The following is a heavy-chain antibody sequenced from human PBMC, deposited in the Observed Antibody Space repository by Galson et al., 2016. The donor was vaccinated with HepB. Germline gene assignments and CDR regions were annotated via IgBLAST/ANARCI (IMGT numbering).Heavy chain of an antibody. CDR2: IYLADSDA. CDR1: GENRTNYW. Sequence: QSGAEVKKPGESLQISCSVSGENRTNYWIAWVRQMPEKSLEWMGIIYLADSDARFSPSFQGQVSISADKSISTAYLPWRTLKTSDTAIYYCARGDYRRWLSWYVRWGQGTRVTVSS. D-gene: IGHD3-16*01. J-gene: IGHJ5*02. CDR3: ARGDYRRWLSWYVR. V-gene: IGHV5-51*01.